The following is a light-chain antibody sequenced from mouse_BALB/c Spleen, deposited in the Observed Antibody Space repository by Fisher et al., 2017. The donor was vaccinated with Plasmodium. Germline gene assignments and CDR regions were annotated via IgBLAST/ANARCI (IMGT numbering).Light chain of an antibody. J-gene: IGKJ5*01. Sequence: VITQTPLSLPVSLGDQASISCRSSQSLVYSNGNTYLHWYLQKVGQSPKLLIYKVSNRFSGVPDRFSGSGSGTDFTLKISRVGAEDLGLYFCSQSTHVPLTFGAGTKLGLK. CDR3: SQSTHVPLT. V-gene: IGKV1-110*01. CDR1: QSLVYSNGNTY. CDR2: KVS.